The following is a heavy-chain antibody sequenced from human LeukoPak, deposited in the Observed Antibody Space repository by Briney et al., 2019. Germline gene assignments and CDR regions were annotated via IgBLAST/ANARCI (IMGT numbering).Heavy chain of an antibody. Sequence: GGSLRLSCAASGFTFSSYAMHWVRQAPGKGLEWVAVISYDGSNKYYADSVKGRFTISRDNSKNTLYLQMNSLRAEDTAVYYCAREGMVYAIDIWGQGTMVTVSS. CDR1: GFTFSSYA. CDR3: AREGMVYAIDI. V-gene: IGHV3-30-3*01. CDR2: ISYDGSNK. D-gene: IGHD2-8*01. J-gene: IGHJ3*02.